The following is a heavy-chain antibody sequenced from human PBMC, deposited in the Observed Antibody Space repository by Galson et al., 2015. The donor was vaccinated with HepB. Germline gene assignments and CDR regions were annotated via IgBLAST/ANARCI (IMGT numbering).Heavy chain of an antibody. Sequence: SLRLSCAASGFTFSDYYMRWIRQAPGKGLEWVSYISSSSSYTNYADSVKGRFTISRDNAKNSLYLQMNSLRAEDTAVYYCARGYSGYVGAFDIWGQGTMVTVSS. D-gene: IGHD5-12*01. J-gene: IGHJ3*02. V-gene: IGHV3-11*06. CDR2: ISSSSSYT. CDR3: ARGYSGYVGAFDI. CDR1: GFTFSDYY.